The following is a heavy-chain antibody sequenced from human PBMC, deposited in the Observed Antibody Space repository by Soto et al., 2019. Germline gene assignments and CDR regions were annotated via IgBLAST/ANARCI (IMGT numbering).Heavy chain of an antibody. CDR2: ISGSGGST. J-gene: IGHJ4*02. D-gene: IGHD3-16*02. Sequence: GGSLRLSCAASGFTFSSYAMSWVRQAPGKGLEWVSAISGSGGSTYYADSVKGRFTISRDNSKNTLYLQMNSLRAEDTAVYYFAREDPYDYVWGSYRPPPGDYWGQGTLVTVSS. CDR1: GFTFSSYA. V-gene: IGHV3-23*01. CDR3: AREDPYDYVWGSYRPPPGDY.